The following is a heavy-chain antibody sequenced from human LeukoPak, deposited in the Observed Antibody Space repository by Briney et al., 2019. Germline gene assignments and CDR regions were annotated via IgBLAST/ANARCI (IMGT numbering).Heavy chain of an antibody. CDR3: ARARGAAAGTDY. J-gene: IGHJ4*02. CDR2: ISSSSVTI. V-gene: IGHV3-48*01. D-gene: IGHD6-13*01. CDR1: GFTFSTYS. Sequence: PGGPLRLSCAASGFTFSTYSMNWVRQAPGKGLEWVSYISSSSVTIYYADSVKGRFTISRDNAKNSLYLQMNSLRAEDTAVYYCARARGAAAGTDYWGQGTLVTVSS.